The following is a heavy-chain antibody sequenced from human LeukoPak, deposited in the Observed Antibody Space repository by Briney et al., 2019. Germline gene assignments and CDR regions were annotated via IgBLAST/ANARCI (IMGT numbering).Heavy chain of an antibody. CDR1: GYTFTSYY. D-gene: IGHD6-13*01. CDR2: INPSGGST. CDR3: ARQQQMVRFRFDP. J-gene: IGHJ5*02. V-gene: IGHV1-46*03. Sequence: ASVKVSCKASGYTFTSYYMHWVRQAPGQGLEWMGIINPSGGSTSYAQKFQGRVTMTRDTSTSTVYMELSSLGSEDTAVYYCARQQQMVRFRFDPWGQGTLVTVSS.